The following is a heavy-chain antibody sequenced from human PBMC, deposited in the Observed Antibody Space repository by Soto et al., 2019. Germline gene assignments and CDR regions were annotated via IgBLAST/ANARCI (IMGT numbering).Heavy chain of an antibody. CDR2: IYHSENT. CDR1: GGSISSGGYS. Sequence: SETLSLTCAVSGGSISSGGYSWSWIRQPPGKGLEWIGYIYHSENTYYSPSLKSRVTISVDRSKNQFSLKLSSVTAADTAVYYCSRRGFMGATTIDYWGQGTLVTVSS. D-gene: IGHD1-26*01. V-gene: IGHV4-30-2*01. J-gene: IGHJ4*02. CDR3: SRRGFMGATTIDY.